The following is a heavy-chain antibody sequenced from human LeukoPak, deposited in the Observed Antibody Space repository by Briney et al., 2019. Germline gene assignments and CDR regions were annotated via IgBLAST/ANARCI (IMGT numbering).Heavy chain of an antibody. Sequence: GGSLRLSCAASGFTFSSYSMNWVRQAPGKGLEWVAYISEDSRTIYYGDSVKGRFTISRDNARNSMSLQMDSLRAEDSAIYYCARGPTHYYYYYMDVWGKGTTVTVSS. CDR3: ARGPTHYYYYYMDV. J-gene: IGHJ6*03. CDR1: GFTFSSYS. CDR2: ISEDSRTI. V-gene: IGHV3-48*04.